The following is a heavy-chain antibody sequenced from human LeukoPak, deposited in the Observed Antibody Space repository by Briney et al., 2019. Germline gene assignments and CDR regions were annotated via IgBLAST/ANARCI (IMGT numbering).Heavy chain of an antibody. CDR2: IYTSGST. CDR3: ARDVVAAPGTWDY. V-gene: IGHV4-4*07. CDR1: GDSISSFY. D-gene: IGHD6-13*01. J-gene: IGHJ4*02. Sequence: SETLPLTCTVSGDSISSFYWSWIRQPAGKGLEWIGRIYTSGSTNYNPSLKSRVTMSVDTSKNQFSLKLSSVTAADPAVYYCARDVVAAPGTWDYWGQGTLVTVSS.